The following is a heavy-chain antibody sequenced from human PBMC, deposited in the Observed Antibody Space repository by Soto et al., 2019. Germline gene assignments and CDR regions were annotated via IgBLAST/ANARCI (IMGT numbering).Heavy chain of an antibody. CDR1: GFTFSSYS. Sequence: EVQLVESGGGLVQPGGSLRLSCAASGFTFSSYSMNWVRQAPGKGLAWVSYISSSSSTIYYADSVKGRFTISRDNAKNSLYLQMNSLRDEDTAVYYCASTYSSSWYSLYYFDYWGQGTLVTVSS. D-gene: IGHD6-13*01. CDR3: ASTYSSSWYSLYYFDY. CDR2: ISSSSSTI. V-gene: IGHV3-48*02. J-gene: IGHJ4*02.